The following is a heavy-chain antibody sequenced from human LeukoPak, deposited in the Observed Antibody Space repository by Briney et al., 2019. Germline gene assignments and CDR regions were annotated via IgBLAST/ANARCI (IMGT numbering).Heavy chain of an antibody. V-gene: IGHV4-34*01. CDR1: GGSFSGYY. D-gene: IGHD1-26*01. CDR3: ARVWAYNWFDP. CDR2: INHSGST. J-gene: IGHJ5*02. Sequence: PSETLSLTCAVYGGSFSGYYWSWIRQPPGKGLEWIGEINHSGSTNYNPSLKSRVTISVDTSKNQSSLKLSSVTAADTAVYYCARVWAYNWFDPWGQGTLVTVSS.